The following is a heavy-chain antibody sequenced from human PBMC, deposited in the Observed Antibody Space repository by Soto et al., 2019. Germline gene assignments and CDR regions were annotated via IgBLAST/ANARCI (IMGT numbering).Heavy chain of an antibody. Sequence: SQTLSLTCAISGDSVSSNSAAWNLIRQSPSRGLEWLGRTYYRSKWYNDYAVSVKSRITINPDTSKNQFSLQLNSVTPEDTAVYYCARLEDIVVVPAAITYGMDVWGQGTTVTVSS. CDR2: TYYRSKWYN. CDR1: GDSVSSNSAA. J-gene: IGHJ6*02. V-gene: IGHV6-1*01. CDR3: ARLEDIVVVPAAITYGMDV. D-gene: IGHD2-2*02.